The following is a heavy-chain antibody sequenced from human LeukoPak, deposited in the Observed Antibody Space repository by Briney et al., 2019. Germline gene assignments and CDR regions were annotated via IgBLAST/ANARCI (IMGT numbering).Heavy chain of an antibody. J-gene: IGHJ4*02. CDR2: IYTSETT. CDR3: ARHRSPSSLSFFDI. V-gene: IGHV4-4*09. CDR1: GASISSYY. D-gene: IGHD2-2*01. Sequence: SETLSLTCTVSGASISSYYWSWIRQPPGKGLEWIGYIYTSETTNFNPALRSRVTISIDTSKNQVSLRLSSVSAADTALYYCARHRSPSSLSFFDIWGQGMLVIVSS.